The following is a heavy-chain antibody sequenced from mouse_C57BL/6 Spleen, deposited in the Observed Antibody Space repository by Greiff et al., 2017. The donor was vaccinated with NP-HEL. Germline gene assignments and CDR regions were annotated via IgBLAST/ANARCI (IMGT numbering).Heavy chain of an antibody. D-gene: IGHD2-5*01. J-gene: IGHJ3*01. Sequence: EVKLQESGPGLVKPSQSLSLTCSVTGYSITSGYYWNWIRQFPGNKLEWMGYISYDGSNNYNPSLKNRISITRDTSKNQFFLKLNAVTTEDTATYYCAVDSNYAWFAYWGQGTLVTVSA. CDR1: GYSITSGYY. CDR2: ISYDGSN. V-gene: IGHV3-6*01. CDR3: AVDSNYAWFAY.